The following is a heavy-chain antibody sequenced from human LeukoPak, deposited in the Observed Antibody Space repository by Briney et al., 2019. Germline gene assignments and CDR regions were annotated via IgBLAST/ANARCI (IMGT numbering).Heavy chain of an antibody. D-gene: IGHD3-3*01. J-gene: IGHJ5*02. CDR3: ARVLRFFGSLGWFDP. V-gene: IGHV4-39*01. CDR2: IYYSGST. Sequence: SETLSLTCTVSGGSISSSTYYWGWIRQPPGKGLEWIGNIYYSGSTYYNPSLKSRVTISVATSKNQFSLKLTSVTAADTAVYYCARVLRFFGSLGWFDPWGQGTLVTVSS. CDR1: GGSISSSTYY.